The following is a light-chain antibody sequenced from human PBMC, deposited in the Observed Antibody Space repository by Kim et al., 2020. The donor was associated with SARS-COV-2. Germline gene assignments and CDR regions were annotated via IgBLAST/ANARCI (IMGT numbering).Light chain of an antibody. Sequence: EIVLTQSPGTVSLSPGERATLSCRASQSVSNSYLAWYQQKPGQAPRLLIYGASSRATGIPDRFSGSGSGTDFTFSISRLEPEDFAVYYCQQYGSSPLTFGGGTKVEIK. J-gene: IGKJ4*01. CDR2: GAS. CDR3: QQYGSSPLT. CDR1: QSVSNSY. V-gene: IGKV3-20*01.